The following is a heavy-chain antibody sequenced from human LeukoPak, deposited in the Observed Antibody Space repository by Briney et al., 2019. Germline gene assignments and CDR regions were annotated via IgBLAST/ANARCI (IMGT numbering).Heavy chain of an antibody. CDR2: INHSGRT. V-gene: IGHV4-34*01. CDR1: GGSFSGYY. D-gene: IGHD5-18*01. Sequence: SETLSLTCAVYGGSFSGYYWSWIRQPPGKGLEWIGEINHSGRTNYNPSLKSRVTISVDTSKNQFSLKLSSVTAADTAVYYCASGRYGRYYFDYWGQGTLVTVSS. J-gene: IGHJ4*02. CDR3: ASGRYGRYYFDY.